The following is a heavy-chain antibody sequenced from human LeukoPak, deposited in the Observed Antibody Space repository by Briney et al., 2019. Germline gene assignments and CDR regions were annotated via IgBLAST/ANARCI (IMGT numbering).Heavy chain of an antibody. J-gene: IGHJ4*02. CDR2: IYSGGST. D-gene: IGHD3-9*01. V-gene: IGHV3-66*01. Sequence: GGSLRLSCAASGFTFSNSWMSWVRQAPGKGLEWVSVIYSGGSTYYADSVKGRFTISRDNSKNTLYLQMNSLRAEDTAVYYCAREVPKGGYYDILTGYFYDYWGQGTLVTVSS. CDR3: AREVPKGGYYDILTGYFYDY. CDR1: GFTFSNSW.